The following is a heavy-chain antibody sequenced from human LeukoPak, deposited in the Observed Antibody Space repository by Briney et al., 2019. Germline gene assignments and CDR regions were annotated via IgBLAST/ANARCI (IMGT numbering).Heavy chain of an antibody. V-gene: IGHV3-11*05. Sequence: PGGSLRLSCAASGFSVSDYYMSWIRQSPGKGLEWISYITSSAGSTKYADPVKGRFTISKDKAKNSVALQMNSLKSEDTAVYYCARERRGNYFAFESWGQGTLVTVSS. J-gene: IGHJ4*02. D-gene: IGHD3-16*01. CDR2: ITSSAGST. CDR3: ARERRGNYFAFES. CDR1: GFSVSDYY.